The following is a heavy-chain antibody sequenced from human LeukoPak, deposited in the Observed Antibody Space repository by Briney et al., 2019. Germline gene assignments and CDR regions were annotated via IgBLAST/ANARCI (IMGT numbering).Heavy chain of an antibody. J-gene: IGHJ4*02. D-gene: IGHD3-10*01. CDR3: ARVTMVRGEDY. CDR2: IYHSGST. Sequence: SQTLSLTCAVSGGSISSGGYSWSWIRQPPGKGLEWIGYIYHSGSTYYNPSLKSRVTISVDRSKNRFSLKLSSVTAADTAVYYCARVTMVRGEDYWGQGTLVTVSS. V-gene: IGHV4-30-2*01. CDR1: GGSISSGGYS.